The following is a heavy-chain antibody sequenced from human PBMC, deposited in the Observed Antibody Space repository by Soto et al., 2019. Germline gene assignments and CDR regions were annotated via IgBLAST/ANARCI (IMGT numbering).Heavy chain of an antibody. CDR1: GFTFSSYG. D-gene: IGHD7-27*01. CDR2: ISYDGSNK. Sequence: GGSLRLSCAASGFTFSSYGMHWVRQAPGKGLEWVALISYDGSNKYYADSVKGRFTISRDNSKNTLFLQMNSLRAEDTAVYFCANSPFLGGDVFDIWGQGTMVTVSS. J-gene: IGHJ3*02. CDR3: ANSPFLGGDVFDI. V-gene: IGHV3-30*18.